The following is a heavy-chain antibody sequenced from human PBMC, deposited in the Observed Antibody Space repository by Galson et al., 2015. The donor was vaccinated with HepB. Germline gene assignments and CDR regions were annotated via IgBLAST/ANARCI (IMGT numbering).Heavy chain of an antibody. J-gene: IGHJ3*02. CDR1: GYSLNELS. Sequence: SVKVSCKVSGYSLNELSMHWVRQAPGKGLEWVGGFDPEDGETVYAQNFQGRVTITEHTSTDTAFMELSSLRSEDTAVYYCATYSGSYWGAFDIWGQGTKVTVSS. V-gene: IGHV1-24*01. CDR3: ATYSGSYWGAFDI. CDR2: FDPEDGET. D-gene: IGHD1-26*01.